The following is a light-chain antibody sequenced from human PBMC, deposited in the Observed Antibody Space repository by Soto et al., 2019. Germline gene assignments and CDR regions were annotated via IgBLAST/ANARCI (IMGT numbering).Light chain of an antibody. J-gene: IGKJ4*01. CDR3: QHLHSYPLS. CDR1: QDIGSY. CDR2: TAS. Sequence: IQLTQSPAFLSSSLLDRFSITFRASQDIGSYLAWYQQKSGKAPKLLIHTASTLQTGVPFRFSGSGSGTEFTLTISSLQPGDFATYYCQHLHSYPLSFGGGTKV. V-gene: IGKV1-9*01.